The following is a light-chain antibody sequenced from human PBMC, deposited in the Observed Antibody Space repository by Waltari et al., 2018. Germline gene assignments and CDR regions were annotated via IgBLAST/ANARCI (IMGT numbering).Light chain of an antibody. J-gene: IGLJ3*02. CDR1: SSYIGSNT. Sequence: QSVLTQPPSASGTPGQRVTISCSGSSSYIGSNTVNWYQQLPGTAPKLLIYSNNQRPSGVPDRFSGSKSGTSASLAISGLQSDDEADYYCAAWDDSLNGPVFGGGTKLTVL. V-gene: IGLV1-44*01. CDR3: AAWDDSLNGPV. CDR2: SNN.